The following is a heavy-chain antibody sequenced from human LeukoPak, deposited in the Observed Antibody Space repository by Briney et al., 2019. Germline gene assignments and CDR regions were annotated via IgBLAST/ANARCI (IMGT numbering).Heavy chain of an antibody. CDR1: GGSISSSY. CDR3: ARTYDSSGYYYNFDY. Sequence: PSETLSLTCTVSGGSISSSYWSWIRQPPGKGLEWIGYIYHSGSTNYNPSPKSRVTISVDTSKNQFSLELTSVTAADTAVYYCARTYDSSGYYYNFDYWGQGTLVTVSS. D-gene: IGHD3-22*01. V-gene: IGHV4-59*08. CDR2: IYHSGST. J-gene: IGHJ4*02.